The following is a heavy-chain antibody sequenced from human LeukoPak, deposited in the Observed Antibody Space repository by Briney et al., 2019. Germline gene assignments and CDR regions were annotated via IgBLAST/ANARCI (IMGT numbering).Heavy chain of an antibody. V-gene: IGHV3-23*01. CDR1: GFTFNTYA. CDR3: ARDRDYPRDQFDY. D-gene: IGHD4-17*01. J-gene: IGHJ4*02. Sequence: GGSLRLSCAASGFTFNTYAMSWVRQAPGKGLEWVSSISGTGGGTYYADSVKGRFTTSRDNSHKTLYLQMNSLRAEDTALYYCARDRDYPRDQFDYWGQGTLVTVSS. CDR2: ISGTGGGT.